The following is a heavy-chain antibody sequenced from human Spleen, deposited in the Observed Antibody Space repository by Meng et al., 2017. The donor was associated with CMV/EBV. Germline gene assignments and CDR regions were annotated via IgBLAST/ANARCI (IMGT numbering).Heavy chain of an antibody. J-gene: IGHJ6*02. Sequence: GGSLRLSCAASGFIFSSYSMNWVRQAPGKGLEWVSSISSSSSYIYYADSVKGRFTISRDNAKNSLYLQMNSLRAEDTAVYYCARNHEYGEHLYGMDVWGQGTTVTVSS. CDR1: GFIFSSYS. D-gene: IGHD4/OR15-4a*01. CDR3: ARNHEYGEHLYGMDV. CDR2: ISSSSSYI. V-gene: IGHV3-21*01.